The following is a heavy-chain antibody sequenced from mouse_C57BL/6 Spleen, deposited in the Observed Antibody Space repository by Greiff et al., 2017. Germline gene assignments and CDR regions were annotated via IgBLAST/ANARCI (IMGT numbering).Heavy chain of an antibody. J-gene: IGHJ4*01. CDR1: GFTFSDYY. Sequence: EVKLVESEGGLVQPGSSMKLSCTASGFTFSDYYMAWVRQVPEKGLEWVANINYDGSSTYYLDSLKSRFIISRDNAKNILYLQMSSLKSEDTATYYCARNYGGAMDYWGQGTSVTVSS. CDR3: ARNYGGAMDY. D-gene: IGHD1-1*01. CDR2: INYDGSST. V-gene: IGHV5-16*01.